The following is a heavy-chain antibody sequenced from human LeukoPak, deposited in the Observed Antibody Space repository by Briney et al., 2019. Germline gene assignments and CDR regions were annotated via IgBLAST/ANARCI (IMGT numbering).Heavy chain of an antibody. V-gene: IGHV1-2*02. J-gene: IGHJ4*02. CDR2: INRNSGGT. D-gene: IGHD3-22*01. Sequence: SVKLSYNCSGYTFTCYDIRCFRQDRVQSLALRRAINRNSGGTNYAQKFQGRVTMPRETSISTAYMELSRLRSDDTAVYYCARDRGDYYDSSGYYGFYWGQGTQVTVSS. CDR3: ARDRGDYYDSSGYYGFY. CDR1: GYTFTCYD.